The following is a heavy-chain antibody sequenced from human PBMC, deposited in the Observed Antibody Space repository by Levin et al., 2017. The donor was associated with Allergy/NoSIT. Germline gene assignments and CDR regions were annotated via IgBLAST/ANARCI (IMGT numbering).Heavy chain of an antibody. V-gene: IGHV3-33*01. CDR3: AREGDYGDYSAFDI. CDR1: GFTFSSYG. J-gene: IGHJ3*02. D-gene: IGHD4-17*01. Sequence: GGSLRLSCAASGFTFSSYGMHWVRQAPGKGLEWVAVIWYDGSNKYYADSVKGRFTISRDNSKNTLYLQMNSLRAEDTAVYYCAREGDYGDYSAFDIWGQGTMVTVSS. CDR2: IWYDGSNK.